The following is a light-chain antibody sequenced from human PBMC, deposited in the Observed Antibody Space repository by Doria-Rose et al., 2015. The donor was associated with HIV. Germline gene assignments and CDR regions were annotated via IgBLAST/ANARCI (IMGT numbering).Light chain of an antibody. CDR1: QSFSRTY. Sequence: TQSPGTLSLSPGERATLSCRASQSFSRTYLAWYQQKPGQAPSLLIYDGSTRATGIPDRFSASGSGTDFTLTINRLEPEDFALYYCHQYGTSWTFGQGTKVE. CDR3: HQYGTSWT. CDR2: DGS. J-gene: IGKJ1*01. V-gene: IGKV3-20*01.